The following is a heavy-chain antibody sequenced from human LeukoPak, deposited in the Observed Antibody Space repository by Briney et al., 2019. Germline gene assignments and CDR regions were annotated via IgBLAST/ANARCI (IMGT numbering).Heavy chain of an antibody. V-gene: IGHV4-34*01. CDR3: ARGYCSGGSCYHFDY. J-gene: IGHJ4*02. D-gene: IGHD2-15*01. Sequence: SETLSLTCAVYGGSFSGYYWSWLRQPPGKGLEWIGEINHSGSTNYNPSLKSRVTISVDTSKNQFSLKLSSVTAADTAVYCCARGYCSGGSCYHFDYWGQGTLVTVSS. CDR2: INHSGST. CDR1: GGSFSGYY.